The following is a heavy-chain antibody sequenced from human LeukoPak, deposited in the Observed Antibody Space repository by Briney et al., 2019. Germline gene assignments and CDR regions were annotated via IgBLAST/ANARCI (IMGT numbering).Heavy chain of an antibody. J-gene: IGHJ6*02. CDR1: GFTFSSYE. CDR3: ARGRGGYYYYGMDV. V-gene: IGHV3-48*03. D-gene: IGHD2-15*01. CDR2: ISSSGSTI. Sequence: PGWYLRLYRAASGFTFSSYEMNWVRQAPGQGLEWVSYISSSGSTIYYADSVKGRFTISRGNAKNSLYLQMNSLRAEDTAVYYCARGRGGYYYYGMDVWGQGTTVTVSS.